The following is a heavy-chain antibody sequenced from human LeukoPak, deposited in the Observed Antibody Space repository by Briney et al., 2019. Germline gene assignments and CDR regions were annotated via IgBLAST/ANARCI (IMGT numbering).Heavy chain of an antibody. Sequence: GGSLGLSCAASGFAFSDYSMNWVRQAPGKGLEWVSAISGSSRHRYYADSVKGRFTISRDNAKNSVYLQMNSLRAEDTAVYYCVGGYCSGGSCPGYWGQGTLVTVSS. CDR2: ISGSSRHR. V-gene: IGHV3-21*01. CDR3: VGGYCSGGSCPGY. CDR1: GFAFSDYS. J-gene: IGHJ4*02. D-gene: IGHD2-15*01.